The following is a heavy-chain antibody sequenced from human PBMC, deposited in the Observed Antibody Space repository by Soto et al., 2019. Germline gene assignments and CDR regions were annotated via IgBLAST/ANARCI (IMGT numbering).Heavy chain of an antibody. V-gene: IGHV1-18*01. CDR3: ARDDHRAIMRGGWFDP. D-gene: IGHD3-16*01. CDR1: GYTFTSYG. CDR2: ISAYNGNT. J-gene: IGHJ5*02. Sequence: QVQLVQSGAEVKKPGASVKVSCKASGYTFTSYGISWVRQAPGQGLEWMGWISAYNGNTNYAQKLQGRVTMTTDTSTSSSYRELRSWGSDDTAVYYCARDDHRAIMRGGWFDPWGQGTLVTVSS.